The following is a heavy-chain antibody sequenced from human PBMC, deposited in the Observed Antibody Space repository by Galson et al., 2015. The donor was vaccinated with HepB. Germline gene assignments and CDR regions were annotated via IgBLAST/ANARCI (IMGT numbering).Heavy chain of an antibody. Sequence: SLRLSCAASGFTFSTYSMNWVRQAPGKGLEWVSYISSSSSTIYDADSVKGRFTISRDNGKNSLFLQMNSLRAEDTAVYYCAREERDYYQYYMDVWGKGTTVTVS. CDR1: GFTFSTYS. V-gene: IGHV3-48*01. CDR2: ISSSSSTI. CDR3: AREERDYYQYYMDV. J-gene: IGHJ6*03.